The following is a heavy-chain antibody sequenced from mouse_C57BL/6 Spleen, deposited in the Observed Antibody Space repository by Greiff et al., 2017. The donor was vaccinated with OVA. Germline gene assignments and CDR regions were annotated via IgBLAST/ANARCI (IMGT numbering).Heavy chain of an antibody. CDR2: IDPSDSET. CDR3: ARDYYDHVDYFDY. J-gene: IGHJ2*01. V-gene: IGHV1-52*01. D-gene: IGHD2-4*01. CDR1: GYTFTSYW. Sequence: QVQLQQPGAELVRPGSSVKLSCKASGYTFTSYWMHWVKQRPIQGLEWIGNIDPSDSETHYNQKFKDKATLTVDKSSSTAYMQLSSLTSEDSAVYYCARDYYDHVDYFDYWGQGTTLTVSP.